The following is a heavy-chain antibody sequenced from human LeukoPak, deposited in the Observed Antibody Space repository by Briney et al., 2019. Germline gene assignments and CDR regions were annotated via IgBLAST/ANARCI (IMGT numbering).Heavy chain of an antibody. V-gene: IGHV3-74*01. CDR3: ARVISGYTYDGLDY. D-gene: IGHD5-18*01. CDR1: GFTFSSYW. J-gene: IGHJ4*02. CDR2: INSDGSST. Sequence: PGGSLRLSCAASGFTFSSYWMHWVRQAPGKGLVWVSRINSDGSSTNYADSVKGRFTISRDNGKNTVYLQMNSLRAEDTAVYYCARVISGYTYDGLDYWGQGTLVTVSS.